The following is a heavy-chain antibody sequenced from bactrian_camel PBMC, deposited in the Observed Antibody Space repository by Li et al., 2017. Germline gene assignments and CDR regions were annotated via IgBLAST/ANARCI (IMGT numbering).Heavy chain of an antibody. Sequence: HVQLVESGGGSVQAGGSLRLSCVTSGFTYIRGCMAWFRQAPGKEREGVAAIDSTGATMYTDSVKGRFTISKDNAKNTLYLQMNSLKPEDTAMYYCAVDLTHSSCYTWNTATYQHWGQGTQVTVS. V-gene: IGHV3S26*01. J-gene: IGHJ4*01. CDR3: AVDLTHSSCYTWNTATYQH. CDR2: IDSTGAT. D-gene: IGHD2*01. CDR1: GFTYIRGC.